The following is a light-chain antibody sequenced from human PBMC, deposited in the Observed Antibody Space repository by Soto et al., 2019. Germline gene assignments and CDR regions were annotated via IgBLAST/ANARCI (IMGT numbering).Light chain of an antibody. CDR1: SSDVGGYNY. Sequence: QSALTQPASVSGSPGQSITISCTGTSSDVGGYNYVSWYQQHPGKAPKLMIFDVSNRPSGVSNRFSGSKSGNTASLTISGLQAEEDDDYYCSSYTSSSTLLYVFGTGTKVTVL. CDR3: SSYTSSSTLLYV. CDR2: DVS. V-gene: IGLV2-14*01. J-gene: IGLJ1*01.